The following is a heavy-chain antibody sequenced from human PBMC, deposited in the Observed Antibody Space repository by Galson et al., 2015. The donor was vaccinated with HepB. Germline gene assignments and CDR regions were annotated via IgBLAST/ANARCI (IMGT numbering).Heavy chain of an antibody. J-gene: IGHJ6*02. V-gene: IGHV3-23*01. Sequence: SLRLSCAASGFTFGNYAMNWVRQAPGKGPEWVSGISGDGRSTSYVDSVKGRFIISRDNSKSTLYLQMNSLGAEDTAIYYCAKTASGTNVVVLIDYFVSGGQGAAVSGAS. CDR1: GFTFGNYA. CDR2: ISGDGRST. CDR3: AKTASGTNVVVLIDYFVS. D-gene: IGHD1-1*01.